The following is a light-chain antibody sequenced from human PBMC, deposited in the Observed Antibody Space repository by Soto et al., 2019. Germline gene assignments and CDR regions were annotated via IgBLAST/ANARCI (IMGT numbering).Light chain of an antibody. CDR3: SSYRSRSTYV. Sequence: QSALTQPASVSGSPGQSITISCTGTSSDVGGYNSVSWYQQHPGKAPKVMIYDVSNRPSGVSNRFSGSKSGNTASLTISGLQAEDEADYYCSSYRSRSTYVFGTGTKVTVL. CDR2: DVS. J-gene: IGLJ1*01. V-gene: IGLV2-14*01. CDR1: SSDVGGYNS.